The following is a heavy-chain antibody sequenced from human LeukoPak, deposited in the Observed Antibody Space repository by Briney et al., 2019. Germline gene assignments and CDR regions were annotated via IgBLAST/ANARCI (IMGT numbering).Heavy chain of an antibody. CDR2: IIPILGIA. CDR1: GGTFSSYA. CDR3: ARHSAAPRADFQH. D-gene: IGHD6-13*01. J-gene: IGHJ1*01. Sequence: GASVKVSCKASGGTFSSYAISWVRQAPGQGLEWMGRIIPILGIANYAQKFQGRVTITADKSTSTAYMELSSLRSEDTAVYYCARHSAAPRADFQHWGQGTLVTVSS. V-gene: IGHV1-69*04.